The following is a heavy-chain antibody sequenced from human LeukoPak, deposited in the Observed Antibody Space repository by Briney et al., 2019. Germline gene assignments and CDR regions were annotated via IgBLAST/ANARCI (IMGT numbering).Heavy chain of an antibody. D-gene: IGHD4-23*01. CDR2: IRYDGSNK. Sequence: GGSLRLSCAASGFTFSSYGMHWVRQAPGKGLEWVAFIRYDGSNKYYADSVKSRFTISRDNSKNTLYLQMNSLRAEDTAVYYCAKASRWSHAFDIWGQGTMVTVSS. J-gene: IGHJ3*02. CDR3: AKASRWSHAFDI. V-gene: IGHV3-30*02. CDR1: GFTFSSYG.